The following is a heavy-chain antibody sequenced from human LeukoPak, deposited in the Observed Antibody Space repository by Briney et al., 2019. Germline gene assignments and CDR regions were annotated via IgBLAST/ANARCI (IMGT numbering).Heavy chain of an antibody. V-gene: IGHV4-59*05. CDR3: ARHRLGELSPRIYYFDY. D-gene: IGHD3-16*02. Sequence: SETLSLTCTVSGGSISSYYWSWIRRPPGKGLEWIGSIYYSGSTYYNPSLKSRVTISVDTSKNQFSLKLSSVTAADTAVYYCARHRLGELSPRIYYFDYWGQGTLVTVSS. CDR2: IYYSGST. CDR1: GGSISSYY. J-gene: IGHJ4*02.